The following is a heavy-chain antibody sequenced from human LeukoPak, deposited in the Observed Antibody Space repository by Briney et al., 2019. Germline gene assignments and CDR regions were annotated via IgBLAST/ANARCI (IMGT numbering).Heavy chain of an antibody. D-gene: IGHD3-10*01. Sequence: GGSLRLSCAASGFTFSSCWMSWVRQAPGKGLEWVAVVSTDGSNQYYADSVKGRFTISRDNSKNTLYLQMDSLRVEDTAVYYCARFGESGAFDIWGQGTMVTVSS. CDR1: GFTFSSCW. CDR2: VSTDGSNQ. J-gene: IGHJ3*02. V-gene: IGHV3-30-3*01. CDR3: ARFGESGAFDI.